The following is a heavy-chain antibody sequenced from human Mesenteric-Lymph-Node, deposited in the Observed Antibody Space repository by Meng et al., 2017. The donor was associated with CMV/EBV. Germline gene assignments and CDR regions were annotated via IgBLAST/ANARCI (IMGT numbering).Heavy chain of an antibody. V-gene: IGHV1-3*01. CDR1: GYTCNAYA. CDR2: INSANGDT. CDR3: AGSSGAYFDWLPDF. J-gene: IGHJ4*02. D-gene: IGHD3-9*01. Sequence: SCEASGYTCNAYAVHWVRQAPGQRLQWMGRINSANGDTKYSQKFQDRVTITRDTSATYMELNSLTSEDTAFYYCAGSSGAYFDWLPDFWGQGTLVTVSS.